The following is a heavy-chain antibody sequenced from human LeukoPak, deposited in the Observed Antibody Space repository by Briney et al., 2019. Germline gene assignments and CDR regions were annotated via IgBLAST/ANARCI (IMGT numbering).Heavy chain of an antibody. Sequence: GGSLRLSCAASGFTFSSYWMSWVRQAPGKGLEWVANIKQDGSEKYYMDSVKGRFTISRDNAKNSLYLQMNSLRAEDTAVYYCARDGEGDIVVVPAAYRLNWFDPWGQGTLVTVSS. CDR3: ARDGEGDIVVVPAAYRLNWFDP. J-gene: IGHJ5*02. CDR1: GFTFSSYW. D-gene: IGHD2-2*01. V-gene: IGHV3-7*01. CDR2: IKQDGSEK.